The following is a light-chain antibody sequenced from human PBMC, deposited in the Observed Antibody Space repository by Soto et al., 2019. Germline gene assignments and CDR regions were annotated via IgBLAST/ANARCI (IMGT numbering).Light chain of an antibody. J-gene: IGLJ1*01. CDR3: SSYTSSSIDYV. Sequence: QSALTQPASVSGSPGQSITISCTGTSSDVGGYNYVSWYQQHPGKAPKHMIYEVSNRPSGVSNRSSGSKSGNTASLTISGLQAEDEADYYCSSYTSSSIDYVFGSGTKLTVL. CDR1: SSDVGGYNY. CDR2: EVS. V-gene: IGLV2-14*01.